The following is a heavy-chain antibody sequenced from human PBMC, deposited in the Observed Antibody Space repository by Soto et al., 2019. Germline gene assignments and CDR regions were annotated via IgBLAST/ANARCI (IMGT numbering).Heavy chain of an antibody. J-gene: IGHJ4*02. CDR1: GYTFTSYD. V-gene: IGHV1-8*01. CDR3: AKEYYDSSGYYFDY. CDR2: MNPNSGNT. D-gene: IGHD3-22*01. Sequence: ASVKVSCKASGYTFTSYDINWVRQATGQGFEWMGWMNPNSGNTGYAQKFQGRVTMTRNTSISTAYMELSSLRSEDTAVYYCAKEYYDSSGYYFDYWGQGNLVTVSS.